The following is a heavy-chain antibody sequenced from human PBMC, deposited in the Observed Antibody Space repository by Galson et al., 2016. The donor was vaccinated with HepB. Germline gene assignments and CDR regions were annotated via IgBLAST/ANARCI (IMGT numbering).Heavy chain of an antibody. CDR3: ARDRSRGSGSVGY. CDR1: GGSISSGGYY. D-gene: IGHD3-10*01. V-gene: IGHV4-31*03. J-gene: IGHJ4*02. CDR2: IYHSGST. Sequence: TLSLPCTVSGGSISSGGYYWRWIRQHPGKGLEWIGYIYHSGSTYYNPSLKSRVTISVDTSKNQFSLKLSSVTAADPAVYFCARDRSRGSGSVGYWGQGTLVTVSS.